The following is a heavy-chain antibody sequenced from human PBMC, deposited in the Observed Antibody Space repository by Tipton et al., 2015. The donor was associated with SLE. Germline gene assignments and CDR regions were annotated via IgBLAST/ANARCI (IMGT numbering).Heavy chain of an antibody. D-gene: IGHD3-16*01. J-gene: IGHJ4*02. CDR3: ARDQVGVGDFDY. Sequence: TLSLTCAVYGGSFSGYSWTWIRQPPGKGLEWIGEISHSGSTNYNPSLKSRVIISVDTSKNQFSLKLSSVTAADTAVYYCARDQVGVGDFDYWGQGTLVTVSS. CDR2: ISHSGST. V-gene: IGHV4-34*01. CDR1: GGSFSGYS.